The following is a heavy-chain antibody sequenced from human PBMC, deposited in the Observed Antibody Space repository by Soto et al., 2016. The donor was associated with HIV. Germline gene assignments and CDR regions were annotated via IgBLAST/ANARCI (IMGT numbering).Heavy chain of an antibody. CDR3: MVETVADINY. V-gene: IGHV3-7*02. J-gene: IGHJ4*02. CDR2: IKQDGSEK. D-gene: IGHD6-19*01. CDR1: GFTFSYFW. Sequence: EVQLVESGGGLVQPGGSLRLSCAASGFTFSYFWMTRVRQAPGKGLEWVAYIKQDGSEKYYVDSVKGRFTISRDNAKNSLYLQMNSLRAEDTAVYYCMVETVADINYWGQGTLVTVSS.